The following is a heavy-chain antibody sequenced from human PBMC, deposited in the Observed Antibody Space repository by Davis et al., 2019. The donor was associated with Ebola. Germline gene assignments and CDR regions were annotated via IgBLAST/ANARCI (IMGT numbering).Heavy chain of an antibody. CDR1: GGSISSSNW. V-gene: IGHV4-4*02. CDR3: ARDAGFITTAWFDP. J-gene: IGHJ5*02. Sequence: MPSETLSLTCAVSGGSISSSNWWSWVRQPPGKGLEWIGEIYHSGSTNYNPSLKSRVTISVDKSKNQFSLKLSSVTAADTAVYYCARDAGFITTAWFDPWGQGTLVTVSS. CDR2: IYHSGST. D-gene: IGHD3-22*01.